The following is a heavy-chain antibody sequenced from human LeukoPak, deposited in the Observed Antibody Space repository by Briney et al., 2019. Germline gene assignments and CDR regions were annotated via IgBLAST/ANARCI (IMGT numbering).Heavy chain of an antibody. J-gene: IGHJ3*02. CDR2: IIPILGIA. CDR3: ARPDLSGYTPGYIAFDI. CDR1: GGTFSSYA. D-gene: IGHD3-22*01. V-gene: IGHV1-69*04. Sequence: ASVKVSCKASGGTFSSYAISWVRQAPGQGLECMGRIIPILGIANYAQKFQGRVTITADKSTSTAYMELSSLRSEDTAVYYCARPDLSGYTPGYIAFDIWGQXTMVTVSS.